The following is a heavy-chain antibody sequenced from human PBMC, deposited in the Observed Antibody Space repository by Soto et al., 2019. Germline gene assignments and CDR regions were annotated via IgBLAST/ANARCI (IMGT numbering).Heavy chain of an antibody. Sequence: QVQLVESGGGVVQPGRSLRLSCAASGFTFSSYDMHWVRQAPGKGLEWVAVISYDGSNKYYADSVKGRFTISRDNSKNTLYLQMNSLRAEYTAVYYCARDLGGSSSLGAFAYWGQGTLFTVSS. D-gene: IGHD1-26*01. CDR1: GFTFSSYD. V-gene: IGHV3-30-3*01. J-gene: IGHJ4*02. CDR3: ARDLGGSSSLGAFAY. CDR2: ISYDGSNK.